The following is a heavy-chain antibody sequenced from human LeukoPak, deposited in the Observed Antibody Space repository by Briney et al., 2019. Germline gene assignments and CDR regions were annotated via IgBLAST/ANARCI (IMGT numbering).Heavy chain of an antibody. Sequence: GGSLRLSGAASGFRFSDFTMIWVRQAPGKGPEWVSAIGGRGGSTYYADSRGGRFTISRDNSKEMVYFQMNSLKVEDTVTYYCGKEVWAWGQGTKVTVSS. D-gene: IGHD1-26*01. J-gene: IGHJ5*02. V-gene: IGHV3-23*01. CDR2: IGGRGGST. CDR3: GKEVWA. CDR1: GFRFSDFT.